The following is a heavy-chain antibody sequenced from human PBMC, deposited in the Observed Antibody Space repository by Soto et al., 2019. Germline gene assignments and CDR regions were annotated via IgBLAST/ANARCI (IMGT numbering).Heavy chain of an antibody. Sequence: VPLVQSGAEVRKPGASVKVSCKASGYTFTGYYMHWFRQAPGQGLEWMGWINPNSGATNIAQKFQGRITMTRDTSISTAYMELSSLRSDDTAVYYCVRVMTTVTTGELDPWGQGTLVTVSS. CDR2: INPNSGAT. V-gene: IGHV1-2*02. J-gene: IGHJ5*02. CDR3: VRVMTTVTTGELDP. CDR1: GYTFTGYY. D-gene: IGHD4-17*01.